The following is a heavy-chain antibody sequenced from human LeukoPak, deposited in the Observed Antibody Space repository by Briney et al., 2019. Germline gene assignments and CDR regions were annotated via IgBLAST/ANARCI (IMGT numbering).Heavy chain of an antibody. CDR1: GYIFSTYP. Sequence: ASVKVSCKASGYIFSTYPMSWVRQAPGQGLEWMGWINTHTGNPTYAQGFTGRIVFSLDTSVNPAYLQISSRKAEDTAVYSCATGESGAMLRYFDWLFYYWGQGTLVTVSS. CDR2: INTHTGNP. J-gene: IGHJ4*02. V-gene: IGHV7-4-1*02. D-gene: IGHD3-9*01. CDR3: ATGESGAMLRYFDWLFYY.